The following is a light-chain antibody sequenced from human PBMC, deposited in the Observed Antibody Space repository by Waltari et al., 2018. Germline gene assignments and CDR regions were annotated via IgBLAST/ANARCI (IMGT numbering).Light chain of an antibody. CDR1: QYVNIH. J-gene: IGKJ1*01. CDR2: AAS. CDR3: QQYNDWPRT. Sequence: EVVMTPSPATLSASPGESATLSCRASQYVNIHLDWYQQKPGQAPRLLIYAASTRATGVPARFSGSGAGTDFTLTISSLQSEDSAVYYCQQYNDWPRTFGLGTKVEIK. V-gene: IGKV3-15*01.